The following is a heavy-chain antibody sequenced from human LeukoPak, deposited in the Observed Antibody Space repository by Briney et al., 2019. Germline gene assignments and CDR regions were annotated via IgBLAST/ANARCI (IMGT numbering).Heavy chain of an antibody. Sequence: SETLSLTCTVSGDSISSGDYSCNWIRQPPGKGLEWIGYIYYSGSTSYNPSLKSRVTISVDTSKNQFSLKLTSVTAADTAVYYCARGSAYDWFDYWGQGTLVTVSS. V-gene: IGHV4-30-4*01. CDR1: GDSISSGDYS. CDR2: IYYSGST. D-gene: IGHD5-12*01. J-gene: IGHJ4*02. CDR3: ARGSAYDWFDY.